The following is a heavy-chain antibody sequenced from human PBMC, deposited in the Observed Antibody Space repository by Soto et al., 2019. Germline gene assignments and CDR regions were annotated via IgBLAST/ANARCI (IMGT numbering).Heavy chain of an antibody. V-gene: IGHV3-30-3*01. CDR3: ARARELAYYYYYGMDV. CDR2: ISYDGSNK. J-gene: IGHJ6*02. Sequence: QVQLVESGGGVVQPGRSLRLSCAASGFTFSSYAMHWVRQAPGKGLEWVAVISYDGSNKYYADSVKGRFTISRDNSKNTLYLQINSLIAEDTAVYYCARARELAYYYYYGMDVWGQGTTVTVSS. CDR1: GFTFSSYA. D-gene: IGHD1-26*01.